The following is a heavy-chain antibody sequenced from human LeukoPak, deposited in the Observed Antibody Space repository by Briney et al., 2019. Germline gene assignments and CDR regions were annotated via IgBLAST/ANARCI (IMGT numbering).Heavy chain of an antibody. CDR1: GGSISSGGYS. D-gene: IGHD2-21*01. CDR2: TYHSGST. V-gene: IGHV4-30-2*01. J-gene: IGHJ4*02. Sequence: SETLSLTCAVSGGSISSGGYSWSWIRQPPGKGLEWIGYTYHSGSTYYNPSLKSRVTISVDRSKNQFSLNLTSVTAADTAVYYCAGDPIRSSPGEFDYWGQGTLVTVSS. CDR3: AGDPIRSSPGEFDY.